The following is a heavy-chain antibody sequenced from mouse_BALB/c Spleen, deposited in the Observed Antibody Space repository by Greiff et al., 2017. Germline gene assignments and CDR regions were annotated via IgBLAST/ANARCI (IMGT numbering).Heavy chain of an antibody. CDR2: IDPANGNT. CDR3: AYTRWCAY. CDR1: GFNIKDTY. V-gene: IGHV14-3*02. J-gene: IGHJ3*01. Sequence: EVQLQQSGAELVKPGASVKLSCTASGFNIKDTYMHWVKQRPEQGLEWIGRIDPANGNTKYDPKFQGKATITADTSSNTAYLQLSSLTSEDTAVYYCAYTRWCAYWGQGALVTVSA.